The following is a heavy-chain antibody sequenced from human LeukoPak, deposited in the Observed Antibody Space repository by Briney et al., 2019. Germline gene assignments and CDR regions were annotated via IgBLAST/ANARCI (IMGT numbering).Heavy chain of an antibody. J-gene: IGHJ4*02. V-gene: IGHV3-23*01. CDR2: ISGSGGST. CDR1: GFTFSSYA. Sequence: PGGSLRLSCAASGFTFSSYAMSWVRQAPGKGLEWVSGISGSGGSTYYADSVKGRFTISRDNAKNSLYLQMNSLRAEDTAVYYCARDHRGIYSPFDYWGQGTLVTVSS. CDR3: ARDHRGIYSPFDY. D-gene: IGHD2-21*01.